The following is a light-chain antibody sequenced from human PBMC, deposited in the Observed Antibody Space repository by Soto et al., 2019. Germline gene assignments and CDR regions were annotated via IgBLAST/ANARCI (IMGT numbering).Light chain of an antibody. V-gene: IGLV2-11*01. J-gene: IGLJ1*01. CDR1: SXDIGGYTY. CDR3: SSSTALQSFEV. Sequence: QSALTQPRSVSGSPGQSVTISCTGTSXDIGGYTYVSWYQQHPGKAPKVIIYDVSERPSGVPDRFSGSKSGNTASLTISGILPDDQADYYCSSSTALQSFEVFGEGTKV. CDR2: DVS.